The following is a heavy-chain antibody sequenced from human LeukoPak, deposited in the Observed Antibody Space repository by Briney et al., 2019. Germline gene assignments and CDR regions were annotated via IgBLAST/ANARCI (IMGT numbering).Heavy chain of an antibody. CDR3: AKSKNGYEYDAFDI. J-gene: IGHJ3*02. V-gene: IGHV3-23*01. Sequence: WGSLRLSCAASGFTFSSYAMSWVRQAPGMGLEWVSSISGSGGSTYYADSVKGRFTISRDNSKNTLYLQMNSLRAEDTAVYYCAKSKNGYEYDAFDIWGQGTMVTVSS. D-gene: IGHD2-2*03. CDR2: ISGSGGST. CDR1: GFTFSSYA.